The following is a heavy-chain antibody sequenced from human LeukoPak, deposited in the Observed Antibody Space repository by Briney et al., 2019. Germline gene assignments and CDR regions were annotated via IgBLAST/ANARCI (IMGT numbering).Heavy chain of an antibody. J-gene: IGHJ6*03. D-gene: IGHD1-1*01. CDR2: IGTASDT. V-gene: IGHV3-13*01. Sequence: GGSRRLSCAASGFTLSSFDMHWVRQPTGQGLEWVSTIGTASDTYYPGSVEGRFTLSRDNAKNSLYLQMNSLTAGDTAVYYCARGPPRGKYYYMDVWGKGTMVTVSS. CDR3: ARGPPRGKYYYMDV. CDR1: GFTLSSFD.